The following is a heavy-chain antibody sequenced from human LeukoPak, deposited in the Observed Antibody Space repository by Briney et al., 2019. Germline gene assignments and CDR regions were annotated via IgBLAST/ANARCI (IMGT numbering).Heavy chain of an antibody. J-gene: IGHJ4*02. Sequence: GGSLRLSCAASGFTFSSFSMNWVRQAPGKGLEWVSYISRSRSTIYYADPVKGRFTISRDNAKNSLYLQMNSLRDEDTAVYYCARENWAYGSNPFDYWGQGTLVTVSS. CDR3: ARENWAYGSNPFDY. D-gene: IGHD4-23*01. V-gene: IGHV3-48*02. CDR2: ISRSRSTI. CDR1: GFTFSSFS.